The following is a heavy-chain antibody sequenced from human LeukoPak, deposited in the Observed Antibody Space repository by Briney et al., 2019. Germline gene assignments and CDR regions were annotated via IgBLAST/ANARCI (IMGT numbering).Heavy chain of an antibody. CDR1: GLTFTNAW. V-gene: IGHV3-15*04. D-gene: IGHD3-3*01. CDR2: IASKTDGGTT. J-gene: IGHJ4*02. CDR3: AKIPPRGEWLLFDY. Sequence: GGSLRLSCAASGLTFTNAWMNWVRQAPGKGLEWVGRIASKTDGGTTDYAAPVKGRFTISRDDSKNTLFLQMNSLRAEDTAVYYCAKIPPRGEWLLFDYWGQGTLVTVSS.